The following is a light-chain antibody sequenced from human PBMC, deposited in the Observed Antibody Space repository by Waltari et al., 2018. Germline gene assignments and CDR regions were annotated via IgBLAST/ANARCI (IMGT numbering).Light chain of an antibody. J-gene: IGKJ3*01. CDR2: GAS. V-gene: IGKV3-20*01. CDR3: QQYGSSPLFT. Sequence: EIELTQSPGTLSLSPGERATLPCRASQSVSSSYLAWYHKKPGQAPRLLSYGASSRATGIPDRFSGSGSGTDFTLTISRLEPEDFAVYYCQQYGSSPLFTFGPGTKVDIK. CDR1: QSVSSSY.